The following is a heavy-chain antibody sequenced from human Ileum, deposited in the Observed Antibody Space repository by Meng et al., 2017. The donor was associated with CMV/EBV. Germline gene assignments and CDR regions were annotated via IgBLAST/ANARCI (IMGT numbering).Heavy chain of an antibody. V-gene: IGHV6-1*01. J-gene: IGHJ4*02. D-gene: IGHD3-22*01. CDR3: TRAYYYDSSGYYDY. CDR2: TYYRSKWYN. CDR1: GDSVSSNSVT. Sequence: VLLHEEGPGLVKPPQTLSLTCAISGDSVSSNSVTWNWIRQSPSRGLEWLGRTYYRSKWYNDYAVSVKSRITINPDTSKNQFSLQLNSMTPEDTAVYYCTRAYYYDSSGYYDYWGQGTLVTVSS.